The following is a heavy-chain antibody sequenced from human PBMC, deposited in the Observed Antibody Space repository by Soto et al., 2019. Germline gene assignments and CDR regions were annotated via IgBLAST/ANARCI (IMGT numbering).Heavy chain of an antibody. CDR3: ARGRARGIVLMVYATD. Sequence: SETLSLTCTVSGGSISRSGSYWAWIRQAPGKGLEWIGNINYGGSTNYNPSLKSRVTISVDTSKNQFSLKLSSVTAADTAVYYCARGRARGIVLMVYATDWGQGTLVTVSS. D-gene: IGHD2-8*01. CDR1: GGSISRSGSY. V-gene: IGHV4-39*07. CDR2: INYGGST. J-gene: IGHJ4*02.